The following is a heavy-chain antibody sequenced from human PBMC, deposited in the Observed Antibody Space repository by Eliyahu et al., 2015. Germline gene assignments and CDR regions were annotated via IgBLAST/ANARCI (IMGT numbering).Heavy chain of an antibody. J-gene: IGHJ6*02. CDR2: IFSNDEK. CDR3: GSSSWYIYYYGMDV. D-gene: IGHD6-13*01. Sequence: QVTLKESGPVLVKPTETLTLTCTVSGFSLSNARMGVSWIRQPPGKALEWLAHIFSNDEKSYSTSLKSRLTISKDTSKSQVVLTMTNMDPVDTATYYCGSSSWYIYYYGMDVWGQGTTVTVSS. V-gene: IGHV2-26*01. CDR1: GFSLSNARMG.